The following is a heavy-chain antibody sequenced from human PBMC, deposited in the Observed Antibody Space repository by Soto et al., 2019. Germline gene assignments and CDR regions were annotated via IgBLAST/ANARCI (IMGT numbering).Heavy chain of an antibody. D-gene: IGHD3-10*01. V-gene: IGHV3-74*01. CDR2: INSDGSST. Sequence: EVQLVESGGGLVQPGGSLRLSCAASGFTFSTYWIHWVRQAPGKGRVWVSRINSDGSSTNYADSVKGRFTNSRDNAKNTLFLQISRLRAEDTAVYYCARDRWGGGRDMGGWGQGTTVTVSS. CDR1: GFTFSTYW. CDR3: ARDRWGGGRDMGG. J-gene: IGHJ6*02.